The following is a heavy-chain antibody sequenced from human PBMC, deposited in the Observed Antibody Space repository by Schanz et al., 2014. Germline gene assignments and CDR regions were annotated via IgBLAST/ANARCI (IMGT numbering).Heavy chain of an antibody. CDR1: GGSISSSNFY. V-gene: IGHV4-39*01. CDR3: ARHNGFSFANAFDI. Sequence: QLQLQASGPGLVKPSETLSLTCTVSGGSISSSNFYWGWIRQPPGKGLEWIGSLFYSGRTHYSPSPKIRSTIPVATSKNQFPWKLSSLPAADTAVYYCARHNGFSFANAFDIWGQGTMVTVSS. J-gene: IGHJ3*02. D-gene: IGHD5-18*01. CDR2: LFYSGRT.